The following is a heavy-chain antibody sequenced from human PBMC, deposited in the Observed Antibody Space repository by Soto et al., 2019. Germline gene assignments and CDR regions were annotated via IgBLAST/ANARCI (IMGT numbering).Heavy chain of an antibody. CDR1: GFTFSSYS. J-gene: IGHJ4*02. V-gene: IGHV3-21*01. CDR3: ARRLYSNYVLGIDY. Sequence: PVGSLRLSCAASGFTFSSYSMNWVRQAPGKGLEWVSSISSSSSYIYYADSVKGRFTISRDNAKNSLYLQMNSLRAEDTAVYYCARRLYSNYVLGIDYWGQGTLVTVSS. D-gene: IGHD4-4*01. CDR2: ISSSSSYI.